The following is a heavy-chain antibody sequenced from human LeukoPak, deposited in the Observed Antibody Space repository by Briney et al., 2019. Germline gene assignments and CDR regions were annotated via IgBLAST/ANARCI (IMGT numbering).Heavy chain of an antibody. CDR2: VYYTGYS. D-gene: IGHD1-20*01. Sequence: SETLSLTCTVSGGSISSNNYYWGWIRQPPGKGLEWIGSVYYTGYSYDNPSLKSRVTVSVDTSKNQFSLKLNSVTAADTAIYYCARQGAITARRTHYYAMDVWGPGTTVTVSS. CDR3: ARQGAITARRTHYYAMDV. J-gene: IGHJ6*02. CDR1: GGSISSNNYY. V-gene: IGHV4-39*01.